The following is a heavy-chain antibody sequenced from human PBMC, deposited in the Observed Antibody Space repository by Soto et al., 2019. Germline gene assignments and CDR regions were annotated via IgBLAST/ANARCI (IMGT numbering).Heavy chain of an antibody. CDR2: IYTSGST. CDR3: ARTVGAAYYFDF. CDR1: GDSMSKYY. Sequence: ETLSLSCAVSGDSMSKYYWSWIRQPAGKGLEWIGRIYTSGSTNYNTSLKSRVNMSIDTSNNHFSLNLKSVTAADAAVYYCARTVGAAYYFDFWGQGALVTVSS. J-gene: IGHJ4*02. D-gene: IGHD1-26*01. V-gene: IGHV4-4*07.